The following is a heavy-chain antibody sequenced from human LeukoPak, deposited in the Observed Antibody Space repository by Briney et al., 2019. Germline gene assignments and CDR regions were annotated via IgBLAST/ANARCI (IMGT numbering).Heavy chain of an antibody. CDR1: GGSFSGYY. V-gene: IGHV4-34*01. CDR2: INHSGST. D-gene: IGHD6-19*01. J-gene: IGHJ4*02. CDR3: AREASSGWHIDY. Sequence: PSETLSLTCAVYGGSFSGYYWSWIRQPPGKGLEWIGEINHSGSTNYNPSLKSRVTMSVDTSKNQFSLNLSSVTAADTAVYYCAREASSGWHIDYWGQGTLVTVSS.